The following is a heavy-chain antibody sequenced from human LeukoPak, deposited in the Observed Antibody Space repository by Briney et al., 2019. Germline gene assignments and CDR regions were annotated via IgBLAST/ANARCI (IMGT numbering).Heavy chain of an antibody. CDR2: IDPSGGSP. CDR3: AREFSGGYFDY. J-gene: IGHJ4*02. D-gene: IGHD3-16*01. Sequence: GASVKFSCKASGYTSTGYFMHWVRQAPGQGLEWMGIIDPSGGSPTYAQKFQGRFTMTTDTSTNTLYMELRSLRSEDTAVYYCAREFSGGYFDYRGQGTLVTVSS. CDR1: GYTSTGYF. V-gene: IGHV1-46*01.